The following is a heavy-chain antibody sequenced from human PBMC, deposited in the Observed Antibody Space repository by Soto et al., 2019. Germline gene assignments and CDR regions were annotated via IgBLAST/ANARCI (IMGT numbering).Heavy chain of an antibody. CDR2: INPSGGST. V-gene: IGHV1-46*01. Sequence: RASVKVSCKASGYTFTSYYMHWVRQAPGQGLEWMGIINPSGGSTSYAQKFQGRVTMTRDTSTSTVYMELSSLRSEDTAVYYCARDPHLLRYFDWKFDYWGQGTLVTVSS. CDR3: ARDPHLLRYFDWKFDY. J-gene: IGHJ4*02. D-gene: IGHD3-9*01. CDR1: GYTFTSYY.